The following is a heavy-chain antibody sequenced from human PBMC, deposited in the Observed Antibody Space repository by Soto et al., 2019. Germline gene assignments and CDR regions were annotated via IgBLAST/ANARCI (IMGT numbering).Heavy chain of an antibody. Sequence: SETLSLTCAVYGGSFSVYYWSWIRQPPGKGLEWIGEINHSGSTNYNPSLKSRVTISVDTSKNQFSLKLSSVTAADTAVYYCARGLELRDGYWGQGTLVTVSS. CDR3: ARGLELRDGY. D-gene: IGHD1-7*01. CDR2: INHSGST. V-gene: IGHV4-34*01. CDR1: GGSFSVYY. J-gene: IGHJ4*02.